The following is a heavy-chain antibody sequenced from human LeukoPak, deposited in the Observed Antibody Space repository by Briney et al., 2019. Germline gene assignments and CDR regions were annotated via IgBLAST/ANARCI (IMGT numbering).Heavy chain of an antibody. Sequence: PSETLSLTCTVSGGSISSGDYYWSWIRQPPGKGLEWIGYIYYSGSTYYNPSLKSRVTISVDTSKNQFSLKLSSVTAADTAVYYCARSTREERIQLGNDAFDIWGQGTMVTVSS. CDR2: IYYSGST. D-gene: IGHD5-18*01. CDR1: GGSISSGDYY. J-gene: IGHJ3*02. V-gene: IGHV4-30-4*01. CDR3: ARSTREERIQLGNDAFDI.